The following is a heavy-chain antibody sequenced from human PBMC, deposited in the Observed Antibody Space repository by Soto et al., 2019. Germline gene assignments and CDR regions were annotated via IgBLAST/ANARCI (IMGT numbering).Heavy chain of an antibody. D-gene: IGHD5-12*01. J-gene: IGHJ5*02. V-gene: IGHV4-4*02. CDR3: ARDRVYSGYVYWFAP. Sequence: PSETLSLTCAVSGGSISSSNWWSWVRQPPGKGLEWIGEIYHSGSTNYNPSLKSRVTISVDKSKNQFSLKLSSVTAADTAVYYCARDRVYSGYVYWFAPWGQGTLVTVSS. CDR1: GGSISSSNW. CDR2: IYHSGST.